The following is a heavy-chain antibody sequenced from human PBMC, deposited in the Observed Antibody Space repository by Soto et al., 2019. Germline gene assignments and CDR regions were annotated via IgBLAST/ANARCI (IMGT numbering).Heavy chain of an antibody. CDR2: ISGSGGST. D-gene: IGHD3-10*01. Sequence: EVQLLESGGGLVQPGGSLRLSCAASGFTFSSYAMSWVRQAPGKGLEWVSAISGSGGSTYYADSVKGRLTISRDNSKNTLYLQMNSLRAEDTAVYYCAKDWMGSGGMVRGVIDYWGQGTLVTVSS. V-gene: IGHV3-23*01. CDR3: AKDWMGSGGMVRGVIDY. J-gene: IGHJ4*02. CDR1: GFTFSSYA.